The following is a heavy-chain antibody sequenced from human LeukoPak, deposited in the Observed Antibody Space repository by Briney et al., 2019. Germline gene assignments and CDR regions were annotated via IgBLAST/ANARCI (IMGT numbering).Heavy chain of an antibody. Sequence: GASLRLSCAASGFTFSSYSMNWVRQAPGKGLEWVSYISSISTTIFYADSVRGRFTISRDNAKNSLYLQMNSLRDEDTAVYYCARGQLYLDYWGQGTLVTVSS. V-gene: IGHV3-48*02. D-gene: IGHD5-18*01. J-gene: IGHJ4*02. CDR3: ARGQLYLDY. CDR1: GFTFSSYS. CDR2: ISSISTTI.